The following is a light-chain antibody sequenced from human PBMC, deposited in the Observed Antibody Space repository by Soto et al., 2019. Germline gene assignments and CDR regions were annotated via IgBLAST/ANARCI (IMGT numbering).Light chain of an antibody. CDR2: KNN. CDR3: AAWDDSLSAWV. CDR1: SYNVGKNL. Sequence: QSVLTQPPSASGTPGQRVTISCSGGSYNVGKNLVYWYQQRPGTAPKLIIFKNNQRPSGVPDRFSGSNSGSSASLAISGLRSEDEADYVCAAWDDSLSAWVLGGGTKLTVL. V-gene: IGLV1-47*01. J-gene: IGLJ3*02.